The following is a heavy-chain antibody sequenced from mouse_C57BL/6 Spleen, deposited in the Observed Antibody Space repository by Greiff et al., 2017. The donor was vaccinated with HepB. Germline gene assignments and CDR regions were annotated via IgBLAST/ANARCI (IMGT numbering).Heavy chain of an antibody. V-gene: IGHV2-2*01. J-gene: IGHJ4*01. CDR3: ASRSTMVTTEIRYYAMDY. CDR2: IWSGGST. CDR1: GFSLTSYG. D-gene: IGHD2-2*01. Sequence: QVQLQQSGPGLVQPSQRLSITCTVSGFSLTSYGVHWVRQSPGKGLEWLGVIWSGGSTDYNAAFISRLSISKDNSKSQVFFKMNSLQADDTAIYYCASRSTMVTTEIRYYAMDYWGQGTSVTVSS.